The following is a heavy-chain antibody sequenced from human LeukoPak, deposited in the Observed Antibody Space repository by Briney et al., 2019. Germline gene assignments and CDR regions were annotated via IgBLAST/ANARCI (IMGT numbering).Heavy chain of an antibody. CDR1: GYTFTSYY. J-gene: IGHJ6*02. CDR2: INPSGGST. D-gene: IGHD2-2*01. CDR3: ARDIVVVPAAPSIGMDV. Sequence: ASVKVSCKASGYTFTSYYMHWVRQAPGQGLEWMGIINPSGGSTSYAQKFQGRVTMTRDTSTSTVYMELSSLRSEDTAVYNCARDIVVVPAAPSIGMDVWGQGTTVTVSS. V-gene: IGHV1-46*01.